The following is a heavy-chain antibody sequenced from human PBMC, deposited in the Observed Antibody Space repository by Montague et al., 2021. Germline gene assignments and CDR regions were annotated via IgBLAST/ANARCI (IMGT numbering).Heavy chain of an antibody. Sequence: SETLSLTCTVSGDSMNTYKWNWIRQPPGKGLEWIGYIYSSGNTNYNPSIKSRVTISVDTSRNQFSLEVSSVTAADTAMYYCAREWSGFDFWGHGTMVTVSS. CDR3: AREWSGFDF. CDR1: GDSMNTYK. D-gene: IGHD1-26*01. CDR2: IYSSGNT. J-gene: IGHJ3*01. V-gene: IGHV4-59*01.